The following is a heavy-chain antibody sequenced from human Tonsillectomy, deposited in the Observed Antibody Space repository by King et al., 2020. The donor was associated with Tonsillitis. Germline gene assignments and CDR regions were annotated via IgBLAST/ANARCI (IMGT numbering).Heavy chain of an antibody. CDR2: ISYRGSA. V-gene: IGHV4-39*01. Sequence: LQLQESGPGLVKPSETLSLTCTVSGGSIDKSNYYWGWSRQPPGQGLEWIGSISYRGSAYYNPSLRSRVTISVDTSKNQFSLKLTSVTAADTAVYYCARQFDYWGQGTLVTVSS. CDR1: GGSIDKSNYY. CDR3: ARQFDY. J-gene: IGHJ4*02.